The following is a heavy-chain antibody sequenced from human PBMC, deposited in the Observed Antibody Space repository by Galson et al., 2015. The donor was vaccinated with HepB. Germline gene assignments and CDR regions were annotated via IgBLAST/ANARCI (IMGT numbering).Heavy chain of an antibody. Sequence: SLRLSCAASGFTFSSYSMNWVRQAPGKGLEWVSSISSSSSYIYYADSVKGRFTISRDNAKNSLYLQMNSLRAEDTAVYYCAREPGEDILTEGGMDVWGQGTTVTVSS. CDR3: AREPGEDILTEGGMDV. CDR1: GFTFSSYS. D-gene: IGHD3-9*01. V-gene: IGHV3-21*01. J-gene: IGHJ6*02. CDR2: ISSSSSYI.